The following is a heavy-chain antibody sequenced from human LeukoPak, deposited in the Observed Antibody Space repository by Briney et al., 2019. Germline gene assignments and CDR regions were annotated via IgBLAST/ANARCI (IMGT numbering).Heavy chain of an antibody. CDR1: GYTFTSYG. J-gene: IGHJ4*02. CDR3: ARGVRMRYYYDSSGYPYFNY. Sequence: ASVTVSCKAPGYTFTSYGISWVRQAPGQGLEWMGWISAYNGNTNYAQKLQGRVTMTTDTSTSTAYMELRSLRSDDTAVYYCARGVRMRYYYDSSGYPYFNYWGQGTLVTVSS. CDR2: ISAYNGNT. V-gene: IGHV1-18*01. D-gene: IGHD3-22*01.